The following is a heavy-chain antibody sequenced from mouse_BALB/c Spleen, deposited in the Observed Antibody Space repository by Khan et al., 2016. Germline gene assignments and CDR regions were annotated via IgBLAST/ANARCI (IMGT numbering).Heavy chain of an antibody. V-gene: IGHV5-4*02. CDR3: ARDWPYAMDY. J-gene: IGHJ4*01. Sequence: EVELVESGGGLVKPGGSLKLSCAASGFTFSDYYMYRVRQNTEKRLEWVATISDGGDYTYYPDSVKGRFTISRDNAKNNLYLQMSSLKSEDTAMYYCARDWPYAMDYWGQGTSVTVSS. CDR1: GFTFSDYY. CDR2: ISDGGDYT.